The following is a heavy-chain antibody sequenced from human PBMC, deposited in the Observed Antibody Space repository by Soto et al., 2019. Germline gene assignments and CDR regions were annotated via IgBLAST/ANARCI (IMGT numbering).Heavy chain of an antibody. J-gene: IGHJ4*02. CDR3: ARDPRLAAAWIRYYFDY. V-gene: IGHV4-4*02. Sequence: QVQLQESGPGLVKPSGTLSLTCAVSGGSISSSNWWSWVRQPPGKGREWIGEIYHSGITNYNPSLKSRVTISVDKSKHQFSLKLSSVTAADTAVYYCARDPRLAAAWIRYYFDYWGQGTLVTVSS. D-gene: IGHD6-13*01. CDR1: GGSISSSNW. CDR2: IYHSGIT.